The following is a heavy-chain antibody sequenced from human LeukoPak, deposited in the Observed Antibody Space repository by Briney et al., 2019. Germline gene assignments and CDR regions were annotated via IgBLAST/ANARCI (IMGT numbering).Heavy chain of an antibody. J-gene: IGHJ3*02. V-gene: IGHV4-61*02. D-gene: IGHD3-22*01. Sequence: SQTLSLTCTVSGGSISSGSYYWSWIRQPAGKGLEWIGRIYTSGSTNYNPSLKSRVTISVDTSKSQFSLKLSSVTAADTAVYYCARQPFYYDGQVDAFDIWGQGTMVTVSS. CDR2: IYTSGST. CDR3: ARQPFYYDGQVDAFDI. CDR1: GGSISSGSYY.